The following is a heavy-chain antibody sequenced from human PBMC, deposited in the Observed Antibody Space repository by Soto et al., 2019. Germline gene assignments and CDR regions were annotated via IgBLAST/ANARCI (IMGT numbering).Heavy chain of an antibody. J-gene: IGHJ3*02. CDR2: IVVGSGNT. Sequence: SVKVSCMASGFTFTSSAMQWVRQARGQRLEWIGWIVVGSGNTNYAQKFQERVTITRDMSTSTAYMELSSLRSEDTAVYYCAASTLYCTNGVCYTDRNAFDIWGQGTMVTVSS. CDR3: AASTLYCTNGVCYTDRNAFDI. CDR1: GFTFTSSA. V-gene: IGHV1-58*02. D-gene: IGHD2-8*01.